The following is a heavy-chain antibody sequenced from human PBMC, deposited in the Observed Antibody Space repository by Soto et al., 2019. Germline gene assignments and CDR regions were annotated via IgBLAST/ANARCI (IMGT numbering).Heavy chain of an antibody. J-gene: IGHJ4*02. CDR2: INPNSGGT. V-gene: IGHV1-2*02. CDR3: ARVGPSGAAAGLPLQADY. Sequence: ASVKVSCKASGYTFTGYYMHWVRQAPGQGLEWMGWINPNSGGTNYAQKFQGRVTMTRDTSISTAYMELSRLRSDDTAVYYCARVGPSGAAAGLPLQADYWGQGTLVTVSS. CDR1: GYTFTGYY. D-gene: IGHD6-13*01.